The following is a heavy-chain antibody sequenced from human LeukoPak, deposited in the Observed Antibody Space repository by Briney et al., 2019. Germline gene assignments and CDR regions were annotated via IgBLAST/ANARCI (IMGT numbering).Heavy chain of an antibody. Sequence: GRSLRLSCAASGFTFSSYGMHWVRQAPGKGLEWVAFIRYDGSNKYYADSVKGRFTISRDNSKNSLYLQMNSLRAEDTAVYYCARDQDVVVLLGIIAYDAFDLWGQGTMVTVSS. V-gene: IGHV3-33*08. D-gene: IGHD2-15*01. CDR2: IRYDGSNK. J-gene: IGHJ3*01. CDR3: ARDQDVVVLLGIIAYDAFDL. CDR1: GFTFSSYG.